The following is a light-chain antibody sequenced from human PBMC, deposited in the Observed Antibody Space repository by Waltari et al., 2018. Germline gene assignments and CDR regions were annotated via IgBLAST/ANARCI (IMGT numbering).Light chain of an antibody. V-gene: IGLV1-47*01. CDR3: AVWDESLNGL. CDR2: RNN. CDR1: NSNIGNDF. J-gene: IGLJ3*02. Sequence: QSVLTQPPSASGTPGQRVTTSCSGGNSNIGNDFVYWYQQLPGTAPKLLIYRNNQRPAGVPDRFSGSKAGTAASLAISGLRSEDEADYYCAVWDESLNGLFGGGTKLTVL.